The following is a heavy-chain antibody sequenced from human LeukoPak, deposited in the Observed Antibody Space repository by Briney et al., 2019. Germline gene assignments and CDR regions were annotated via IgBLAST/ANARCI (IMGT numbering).Heavy chain of an antibody. D-gene: IGHD1-26*01. J-gene: IGHJ4*02. CDR3: AGGTYYYFDY. V-gene: IGHV4-59*01. CDR1: GVSISSYY. CDR2: VYYSGSA. Sequence: KTSETLSLTCSVSGVSISSYYWSWIRQPPGKGVEWIGYVYYSGSAHYNPSLKSRVTISVDTSKNQFSLKVSSVTAADTAIYYCAGGTYYYFDYWGQGTLVTVSS.